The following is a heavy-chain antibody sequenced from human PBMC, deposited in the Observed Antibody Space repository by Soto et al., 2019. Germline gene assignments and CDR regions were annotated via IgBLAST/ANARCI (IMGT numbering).Heavy chain of an antibody. CDR1: GGSISSGGYY. J-gene: IGHJ4*02. Sequence: PSETLSLTCTVSGGSISSGGYYWSWIRQHPGKGLEWIGYIYYSGSTHYNPSLKSRVTVSVDTSKNQFSLKLSSVTAADTAVYYCAREYYYDSSGFDYWGQGTLVTVSS. V-gene: IGHV4-31*03. D-gene: IGHD3-22*01. CDR2: IYYSGST. CDR3: AREYYYDSSGFDY.